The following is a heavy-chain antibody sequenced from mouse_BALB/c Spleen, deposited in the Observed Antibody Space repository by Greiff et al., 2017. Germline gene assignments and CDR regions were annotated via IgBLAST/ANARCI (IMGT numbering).Heavy chain of an antibody. CDR1: GFSLTSYG. Sequence: VKLMESGPGLVAPSQSLSITCTVSGFSLTSYGVHWVRQPPGKGLEWLGVIWAGGSTNYNSALMSRLSISKDNSKSQVFLKMNSLQTDDTAMYYCAREGYDGYYGFAYWGQGTLVTVSA. CDR2: IWAGGST. J-gene: IGHJ3*01. D-gene: IGHD2-3*01. V-gene: IGHV2-9*02. CDR3: AREGYDGYYGFAY.